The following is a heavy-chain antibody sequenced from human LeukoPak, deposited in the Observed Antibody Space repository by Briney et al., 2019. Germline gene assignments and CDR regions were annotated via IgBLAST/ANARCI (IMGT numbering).Heavy chain of an antibody. CDR1: GYTFTSYD. V-gene: IGHV1-8*01. Sequence: ASVKVSCKASGYTFTSYDINWVRQATGQGLEWMGWMNPNSGNTGYAQKFQGRVTMTRNTSISTAYMELSSLRSEDTAVYYCATIAAAYYYMDVWGKGTTVTVSS. CDR3: ATIAAAYYYMDV. CDR2: MNPNSGNT. J-gene: IGHJ6*03. D-gene: IGHD6-13*01.